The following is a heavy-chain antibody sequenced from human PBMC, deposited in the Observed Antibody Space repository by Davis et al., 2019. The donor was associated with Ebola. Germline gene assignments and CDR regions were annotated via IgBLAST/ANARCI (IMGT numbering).Heavy chain of an antibody. V-gene: IGHV3-7*03. Sequence: GESLKISCAVSGFTFNNYWMNWVRQVPGKGLEWVAKINQDGSNTDYVDSVKGRFIISRDNAKTSLFLYMNSLRGEDTAVYYCERFLHAGQYYYFDYWGQGTLVTVSS. D-gene: IGHD2/OR15-2a*01. CDR1: GFTFNNYW. CDR2: INQDGSNT. CDR3: ERFLHAGQYYYFDY. J-gene: IGHJ4*02.